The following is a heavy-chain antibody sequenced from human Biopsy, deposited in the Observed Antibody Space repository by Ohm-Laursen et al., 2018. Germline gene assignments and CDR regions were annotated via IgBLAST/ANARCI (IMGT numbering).Heavy chain of an antibody. V-gene: IGHV1-69*06. Sequence: SSVKISCKAPGGTFSNYGVNWVRQAPGQGLEWLGGNIPILGTGNYAQKFQDRVTVAADTSTSTATMELRSLRSDDTAVYYCATKLTGYFHHWGQGILVIVSS. CDR1: GGTFSNYG. CDR2: NIPILGTG. J-gene: IGHJ1*01. CDR3: ATKLTGYFHH. D-gene: IGHD3-9*01.